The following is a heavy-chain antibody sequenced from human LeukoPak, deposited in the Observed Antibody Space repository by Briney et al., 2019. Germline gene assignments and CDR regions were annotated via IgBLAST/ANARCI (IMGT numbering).Heavy chain of an antibody. D-gene: IGHD1-1*01. CDR1: GYTFISYG. V-gene: IGHV1-18*01. CDR2: ISSHNGKT. Sequence: GASVKVSCKTSGYTFISYGINWVRQAPGQGLEWMGWISSHNGKTNYAQNLQDRITMTTDTSTTTAYLELRSLKSDDTAVYFCARQYCITTDCSMIQTYFDYWGQGTLVTVSS. CDR3: ARQYCITTDCSMIQTYFDY. J-gene: IGHJ4*02.